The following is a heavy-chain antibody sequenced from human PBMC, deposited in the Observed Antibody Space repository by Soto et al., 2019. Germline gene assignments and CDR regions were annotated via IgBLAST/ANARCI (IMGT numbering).Heavy chain of an antibody. Sequence: SVKVSCKASGGTFSSYAISWVRQAPGQGLEWMGGIIPIFGTANYAQKFQGRVTITADESTSTAYMELSSLRSEDTAVYYCARGFYYYGSGSYYLMDVWGQGTTVTVS. D-gene: IGHD3-10*01. J-gene: IGHJ6*02. CDR3: ARGFYYYGSGSYYLMDV. CDR1: GGTFSSYA. V-gene: IGHV1-69*13. CDR2: IIPIFGTA.